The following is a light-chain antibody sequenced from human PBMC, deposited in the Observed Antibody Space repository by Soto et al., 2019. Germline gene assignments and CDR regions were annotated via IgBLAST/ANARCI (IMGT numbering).Light chain of an antibody. J-gene: IGKJ2*01. CDR3: QQXXXXXYT. CDR1: QTISTY. V-gene: IGKV1-39*01. CDR2: DAS. Sequence: DIQMTQSPSSLSASVGDRVTITCRASQTISTYLNWYQQKPGKAPRLLIYDASSLLSGVPSRFSGSGSGTDFTLTXXXXXXXDFSTYYCQQXXXXXYTFGQG.